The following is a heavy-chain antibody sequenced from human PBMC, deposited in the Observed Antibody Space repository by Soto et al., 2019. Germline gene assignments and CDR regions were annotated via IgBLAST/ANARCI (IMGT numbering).Heavy chain of an antibody. D-gene: IGHD3-10*01. V-gene: IGHV4-4*02. CDR1: GVSLTSGNW. J-gene: IGHJ4*02. CDR3: ARLVYDTRLNYMYFDF. CDR2: IFHDGTA. Sequence: SETMSLTCAVSGVSLTSGNWWTWVRQSPQRGLEYIGEIFHDGTANYYPSFERRVAMSVDTSRNQFSLKLTSVTAADTAVYFCARLVYDTRLNYMYFDFWGPGTLVTVSS.